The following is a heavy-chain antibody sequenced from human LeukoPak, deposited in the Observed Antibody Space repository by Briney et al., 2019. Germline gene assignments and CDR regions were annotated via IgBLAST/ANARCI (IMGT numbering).Heavy chain of an antibody. CDR1: GFTFSSFA. J-gene: IGHJ4*02. CDR3: AVMHRYYDGSGYWVQ. D-gene: IGHD3-22*01. V-gene: IGHV3-23*01. Sequence: PGGSLRLSCAASGFTFSSFAMTWVRQAPGKGLEWVSGISTSGGTTSYAESVKGRFTVSRDNPRNTLHMEMNSLRDEDTAVYYCAVMHRYYDGSGYWVQWGQGTLVTVSS. CDR2: ISTSGGTT.